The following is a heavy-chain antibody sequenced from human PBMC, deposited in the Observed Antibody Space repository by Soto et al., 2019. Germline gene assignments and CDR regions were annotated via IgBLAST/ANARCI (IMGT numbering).Heavy chain of an antibody. CDR2: ISHTGST. CDR3: ARAWGLGNAFDI. J-gene: IGHJ3*02. V-gene: IGHV4-31*03. D-gene: IGHD2-21*02. CDR1: GGSIISSTYF. Sequence: PSETLSLTCTVSGGSIISSTYFWTWIRQHPGKGLEWIGYISHTGSTFYNPSLETRPTISVDTSKNQFSLKLSAVTAADTAMYYCARAWGLGNAFDIWGQGTMVTVS.